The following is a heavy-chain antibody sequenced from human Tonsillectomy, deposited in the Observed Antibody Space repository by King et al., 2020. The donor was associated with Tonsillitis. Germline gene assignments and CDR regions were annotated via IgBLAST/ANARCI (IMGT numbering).Heavy chain of an antibody. CDR1: GFTFSNFG. Sequence: VQLVESGGGVVQPGRSLRLSCAASGFTFSNFGMHWVRQAPGKGLEWVAVIWYDGSNKYYADSVKGRFTLSRDNSKNTLYLQMNSLRAEDTAVYYCARDPTGGNTFEHFQHWGQGTLVAVSS. CDR3: ARDPTGGNTFEHFQH. V-gene: IGHV3-33*01. J-gene: IGHJ1*01. CDR2: IWYDGSNK. D-gene: IGHD1-1*01.